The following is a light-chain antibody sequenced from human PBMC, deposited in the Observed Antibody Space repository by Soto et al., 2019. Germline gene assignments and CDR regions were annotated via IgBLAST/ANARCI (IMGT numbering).Light chain of an antibody. CDR3: EQYRRYPWT. CDR2: GAS. Sequence: DIQKTQSPSTLSASVGDRVTLTCRASQNIGLSLAWFQQKPGKAPKLLIYGASSLESGVPSRFSGSGSGTEFTLTISSLQPDDFATYYCEQYRRYPWTFGQGTKVDIK. CDR1: QNIGLS. V-gene: IGKV1-5*01. J-gene: IGKJ1*01.